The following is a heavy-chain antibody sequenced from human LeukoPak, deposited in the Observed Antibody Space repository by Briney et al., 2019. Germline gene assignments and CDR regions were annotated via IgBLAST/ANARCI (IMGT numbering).Heavy chain of an antibody. CDR1: GGTFSSYA. D-gene: IGHD3-22*01. J-gene: IGHJ3*02. CDR3: ARDPLNYYDSSGYQKAFDI. Sequence: SVKVSCKASGGTFSSYAISWVRQAPGQGLEWMGRIIPILGIANYAQKFQGRVTITADKSMSTAYMELSSLRSEDTAVYYCARDPLNYYDSSGYQKAFDIWGQGTMVTVSS. V-gene: IGHV1-69*04. CDR2: IIPILGIA.